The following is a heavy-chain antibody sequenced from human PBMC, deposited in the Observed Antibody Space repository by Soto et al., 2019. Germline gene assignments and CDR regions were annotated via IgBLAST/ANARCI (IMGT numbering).Heavy chain of an antibody. CDR2: ISAYNGNT. D-gene: IGHD2-2*01. CDR1: GYTFTSYG. V-gene: IGHV1-18*01. Sequence: ASVKVSCKASGYTFTSYGISWVRQAPGQGLEWMGWISAYNGNTNYAQKLQGRVTMTTDTSTSTAYMELRSLRSDDTAVYYCAIGPAAMDSGYYFDYWGQGTLVTVSS. CDR3: AIGPAAMDSGYYFDY. J-gene: IGHJ4*02.